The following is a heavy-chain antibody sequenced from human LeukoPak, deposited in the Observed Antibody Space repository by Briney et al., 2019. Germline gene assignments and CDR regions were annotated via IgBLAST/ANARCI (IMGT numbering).Heavy chain of an antibody. D-gene: IGHD3-10*01. CDR2: IYDSGST. V-gene: IGHV4-59*12. CDR3: ARGGGSYYMDV. Sequence: SETLSLTCTVSGGSMNSYYWSWIRQPPGEGVEWIGYIYDSGSTSYNPSLKSRVPISVDTSKNQSSLKLSSVTAAETAVYYCARGGGSYYMDVWAKGTTVTVSS. J-gene: IGHJ6*03. CDR1: GGSMNSYY.